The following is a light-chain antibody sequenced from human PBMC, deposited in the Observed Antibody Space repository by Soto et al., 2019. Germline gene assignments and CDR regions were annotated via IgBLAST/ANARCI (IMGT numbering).Light chain of an antibody. CDR3: QHYGSTPWT. Sequence: EIVLTQSPGTLSLSPGEGGTLSCRASQSVCSRCLAWYQQKPGQAPRLLIFGASSRATGIPDTFSGRGSGTDFTLTISRLEPEDSAVYYCQHYGSTPWTFGQGTKVEI. J-gene: IGKJ1*01. CDR1: QSVCSRC. CDR2: GAS. V-gene: IGKV3-20*01.